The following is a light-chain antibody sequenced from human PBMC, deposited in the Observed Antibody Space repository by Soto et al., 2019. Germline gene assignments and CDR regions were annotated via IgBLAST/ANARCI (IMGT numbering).Light chain of an antibody. Sequence: IVMTQSPLSLPVTPGEPASISCRSSQSLLHSNGYNYLDWYLQRPGQSPQLRIFLGSSRASGVPDRFSGSGSGTHFTLKISRVAAEDVGIFYCMHALQTPPIFGPGTEVHIK. CDR2: LGS. J-gene: IGKJ3*01. CDR1: QSLLHSNGYNY. CDR3: MHALQTPPI. V-gene: IGKV2-28*01.